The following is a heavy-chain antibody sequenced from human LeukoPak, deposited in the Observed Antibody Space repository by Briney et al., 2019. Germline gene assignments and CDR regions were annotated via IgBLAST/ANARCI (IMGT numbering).Heavy chain of an antibody. CDR2: IYHSGGT. J-gene: IGHJ5*02. CDR1: GGSISSGGYY. D-gene: IGHD3-3*01. CDR3: ARGAYDFWSGYYTRNWFDP. V-gene: IGHV4-30-2*01. Sequence: SETLSLACTVSGGSISSGGYYWSWIRQPPGKGLEWIGYIYHSGGTYYNPSLKSRVTISVDRSKNQFSLKLSSVTAADTAVYYCARGAYDFWSGYYTRNWFDPWGQGTLVTVSS.